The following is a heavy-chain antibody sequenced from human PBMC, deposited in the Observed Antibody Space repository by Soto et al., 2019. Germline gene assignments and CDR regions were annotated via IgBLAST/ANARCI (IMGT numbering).Heavy chain of an antibody. CDR2: IYYSVST. J-gene: IGHJ6*02. CDR3: ACIFSGGYGYGVYYYGMDV. CDR1: GGSISSSSYY. Sequence: QLQLQESGPGLVKPSETLSLTCTVSGGSISSSSYYWGWIRQPPGKGLEWIGSIYYSVSTYYNPSLRSRVTISVDTSKNQFSLTLSSVTAADTAVYYCACIFSGGYGYGVYYYGMDVWGQGTTVTVSS. V-gene: IGHV4-39*01. D-gene: IGHD5-18*01.